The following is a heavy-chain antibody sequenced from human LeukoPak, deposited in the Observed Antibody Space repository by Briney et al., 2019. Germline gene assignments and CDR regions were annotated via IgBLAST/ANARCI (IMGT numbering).Heavy chain of an antibody. Sequence: GGSLRLSCTGSGFRFGGYALSWVRQAPGKGLEWVGFIRSKALYGTSEYAASVEGRFTISRDDFNNIAYLQMNSLKTEDTAVYFCVRESVRDYYFGYWGQGTLVTVSS. CDR2: IRSKALYGTS. CDR3: VRESVRDYYFGY. V-gene: IGHV3-49*04. D-gene: IGHD3-10*02. J-gene: IGHJ4*02. CDR1: GFRFGGYA.